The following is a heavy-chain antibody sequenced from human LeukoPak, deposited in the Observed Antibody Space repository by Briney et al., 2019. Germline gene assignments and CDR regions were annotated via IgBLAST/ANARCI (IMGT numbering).Heavy chain of an antibody. CDR1: GGSFSGYY. J-gene: IGHJ2*01. Sequence: KPSETLSLTCAVYGGSFSGYYWSWIRQPSGKGLEWIGEINHSGSTNYNPSLKSRVTISVDTSKNQFSLKLSSVTAADTAVYYCARVLEGSSGQHWYFDLWGRGTLVTVSS. D-gene: IGHD6-19*01. V-gene: IGHV4-34*01. CDR3: ARVLEGSSGQHWYFDL. CDR2: INHSGST.